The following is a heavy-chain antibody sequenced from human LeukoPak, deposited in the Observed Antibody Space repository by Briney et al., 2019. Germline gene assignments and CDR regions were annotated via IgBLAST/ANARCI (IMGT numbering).Heavy chain of an antibody. CDR1: GGSISSTNYY. J-gene: IGHJ2*01. CDR3: WRTFPAPLRIVVVTSDWYFDF. D-gene: IGHD2-21*02. Sequence: SETLSLTCTVFGGSISSTNYYWGWIRQTPGKGLEWIGSIYFTGSTSYNPSLRGRVTISVDTPQNQFSLKLTSMTAADTAVYYWWRTFPAPLRIVVVTSDWYFDFWGRGALVTVSS. CDR2: IYFTGST. V-gene: IGHV4-39*01.